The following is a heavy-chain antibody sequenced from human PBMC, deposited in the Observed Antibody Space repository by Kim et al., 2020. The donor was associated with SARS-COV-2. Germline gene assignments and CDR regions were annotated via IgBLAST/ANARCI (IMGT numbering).Heavy chain of an antibody. CDR2: ISGSGGKT. D-gene: IGHD2-21*02. CDR3: AKDRAWTESPYHFDH. J-gene: IGHJ4*02. Sequence: GGSLRLSCAASGFTFSSYAMSWVRQAPGKGLEWVSAISGSGGKTYYADSVKGRFTISRDNSKNTLDLQMNSLRAEDTAIYYCAKDRAWTESPYHFDHWGQGTQATVSS. V-gene: IGHV3-23*01. CDR1: GFTFSSYA.